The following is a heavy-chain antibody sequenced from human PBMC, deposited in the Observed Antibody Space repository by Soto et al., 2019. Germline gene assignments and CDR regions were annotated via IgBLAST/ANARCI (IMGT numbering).Heavy chain of an antibody. CDR2: IGWNGGQI. V-gene: IGHV3-9*01. Sequence: EVQLVESGGGLVQPGRSLRLSCAASGFTFDDYALHWVRQAPGKGLEWVSGIGWNGGQIGYADSVKGRFTISRDNAKNSLYLQMNSLKPEDTAVYYCAKTRYYYSYVLDVW. J-gene: IGHJ6*01. CDR3: AKTRYYYSYVLDV. D-gene: IGHD3-10*01. CDR1: GFTFDDYA.